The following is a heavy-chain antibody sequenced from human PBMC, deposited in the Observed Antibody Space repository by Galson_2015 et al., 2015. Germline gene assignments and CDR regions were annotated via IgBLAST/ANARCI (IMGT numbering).Heavy chain of an antibody. CDR3: ARDFKPFSYGYAHFYYYGMDV. D-gene: IGHD5-18*01. V-gene: IGHV1-69*13. CDR1: GGTFSSYA. CDR2: IIPIFGTA. Sequence: SVKVSCKASGGTFSSYAISWVRQAPGQVLEWMGGIIPIFGTANYAQKFQGRVTITADESTSTAYMELSSLRSEDTAVYYCARDFKPFSYGYAHFYYYGMDVWGQGTTVTVSS. J-gene: IGHJ6*02.